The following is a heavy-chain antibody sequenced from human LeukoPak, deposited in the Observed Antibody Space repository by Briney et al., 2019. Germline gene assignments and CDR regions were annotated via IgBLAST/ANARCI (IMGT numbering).Heavy chain of an antibody. CDR1: GFTFSSYG. CDR2: ISGSGGST. D-gene: IGHD3-10*01. J-gene: IGHJ4*02. Sequence: PGGSLRLSCAASGFTFSSYGMSWVRQAPGKGLEWASAISGSGGSTYYADSVKGRFTISRDNSKNTLYLQMNSLRAEDTAVYYCAEVITMVRGVLPPNLDYWGQGTLVTVSS. V-gene: IGHV3-23*01. CDR3: AEVITMVRGVLPPNLDY.